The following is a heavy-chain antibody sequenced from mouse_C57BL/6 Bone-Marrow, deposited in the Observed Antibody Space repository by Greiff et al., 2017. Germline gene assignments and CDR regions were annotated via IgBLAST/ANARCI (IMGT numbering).Heavy chain of an antibody. J-gene: IGHJ2*01. CDR1: GYTFTDYY. Sequence: DVLLQESGPELVKPGASVKMSCKASGYTFTDYYMHWVKQSPGKSLEWIGYICPNNGGNGYNQTFKGQATLTVDKSYSTDYMELRSLTSEDSAVYYCARAAKFLTGRGGWVYWGQGTTLTVSS. V-gene: IGHV1-34*01. CDR3: ARAAKFLTGRGGWVY. CDR2: ICPNNGGN. D-gene: IGHD4-1*01.